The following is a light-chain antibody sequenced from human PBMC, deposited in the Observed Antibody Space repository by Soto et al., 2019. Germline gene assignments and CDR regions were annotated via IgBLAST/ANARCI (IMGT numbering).Light chain of an antibody. CDR2: EVS. V-gene: IGLV2-14*03. Sequence: QSVLTQHASVSGSPGQWITISCTGTSSDVGGYNYVSWYQQPPGKAPKLMIYEVSNRPSGVSNRFSGSKSGNTASRTISALQAEDEADYYCSSYTSSSSLGVFGTGTNVTV. CDR3: SSYTSSSSLGV. J-gene: IGLJ1*01. CDR1: SSDVGGYNY.